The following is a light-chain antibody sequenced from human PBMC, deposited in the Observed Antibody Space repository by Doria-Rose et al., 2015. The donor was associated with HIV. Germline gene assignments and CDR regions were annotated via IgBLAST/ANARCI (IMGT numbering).Light chain of an antibody. CDR1: SSNIGSNY. Sequence: QSVLTQPPSASETPGQRVTISCSGSSSNIGSNYVYWYQQLPGTAPKLLTYRNNQRPSGVPDRFSGSKSGTSASLAISGLRSEDEADYYCAAWDDSLSGWVFGGGTKLTVL. J-gene: IGLJ3*02. V-gene: IGLV1-47*01. CDR3: AAWDDSLSGWV. CDR2: RNN.